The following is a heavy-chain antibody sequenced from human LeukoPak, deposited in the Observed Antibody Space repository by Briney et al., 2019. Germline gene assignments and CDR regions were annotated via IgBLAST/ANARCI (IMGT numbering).Heavy chain of an antibody. Sequence: SETLSLTCAVYNGSLTGYYWTWIRQPPRKGLEWIGEVTHGGSTNYNPSLKSRVTILVDTSTNQYSLKLTSVSAADTAVYYCARGVLWFGELPYFDYWGQGTLVTVSS. CDR3: ARGVLWFGELPYFDY. V-gene: IGHV4-34*01. CDR1: NGSLTGYY. D-gene: IGHD3-10*01. J-gene: IGHJ4*02. CDR2: VTHGGST.